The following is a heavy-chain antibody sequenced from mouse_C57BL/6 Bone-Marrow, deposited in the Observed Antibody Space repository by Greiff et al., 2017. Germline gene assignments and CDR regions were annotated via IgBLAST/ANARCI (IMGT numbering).Heavy chain of an antibody. CDR3: ARGHYGSSLGFAY. D-gene: IGHD1-1*01. CDR1: GYSFTGYY. CDR2: INPSTGGT. J-gene: IGHJ3*01. V-gene: IGHV1-42*01. Sequence: EVQLQQSGPELVKPGASVKISCKASGYSFTGYYMNWVKQSPEKSLEWIGEINPSTGGTTYNQKFKAKATLTVDKSSSTAYMQLKSLTSEDSAVYYCARGHYGSSLGFAYWGQGTLVTVSA.